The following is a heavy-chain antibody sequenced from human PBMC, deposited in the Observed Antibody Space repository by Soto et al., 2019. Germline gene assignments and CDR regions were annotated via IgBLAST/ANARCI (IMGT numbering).Heavy chain of an antibody. Sequence: QVQLVESGGGVVQPGRSLRLSCAASGFTFSSYGMHWVRQAPGKGLEWVAVISYDGSNKYYADSVKGRFTISRDNSKNTLYLQMNSLSAEDTAVYYCAKGSTIFGVDPYYFAYWGQGTLVTVSS. V-gene: IGHV3-30*18. CDR2: ISYDGSNK. CDR3: AKGSTIFGVDPYYFAY. D-gene: IGHD3-3*01. CDR1: GFTFSSYG. J-gene: IGHJ4*02.